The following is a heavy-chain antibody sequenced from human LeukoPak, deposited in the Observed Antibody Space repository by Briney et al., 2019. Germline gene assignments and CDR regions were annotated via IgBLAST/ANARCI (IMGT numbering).Heavy chain of an antibody. CDR3: ARDETVTTGYYYYMDV. Sequence: GGSLRLSCAASGFTFSSYSMNWVRQAPGKGLEWVSSISSSSSYIYYADSVKGRFTISRDNAKNSLYLQMNSLRAEDTAVYYCARDETVTTGYYYYMDVWGRGTTVTVSS. V-gene: IGHV3-21*01. D-gene: IGHD4-17*01. CDR1: GFTFSSYS. CDR2: ISSSSSYI. J-gene: IGHJ6*03.